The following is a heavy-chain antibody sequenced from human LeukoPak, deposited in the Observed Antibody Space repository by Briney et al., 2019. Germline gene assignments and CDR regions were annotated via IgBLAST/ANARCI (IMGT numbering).Heavy chain of an antibody. D-gene: IGHD7-27*01. J-gene: IGHJ2*01. Sequence: PGGSLRLSCAASGFTVRSYGMHWARQVAGKGLEWVSAISTASNPHYAASVQGRFTIFRANAENSLYLQMNSLSAEDTAVYYCARELGIEGYWYFDLWGRGTLVTVSS. V-gene: IGHV3-13*05. CDR1: GFTVRSYG. CDR3: ARELGIEGYWYFDL. CDR2: ISTASNP.